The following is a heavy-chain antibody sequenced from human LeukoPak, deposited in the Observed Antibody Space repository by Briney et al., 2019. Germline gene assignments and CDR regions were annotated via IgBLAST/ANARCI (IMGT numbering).Heavy chain of an antibody. CDR1: GGSISSGGYY. Sequence: SETLSLTCTVSGGSISSGGYYWSWIRQHPGKGLEWIGYIYYSGSTYYNPSLKSRVTISVDTSKNQFSLKLSSVTAADTAVYYCARDRLHCSSTSCYLRNYYYYYGMDVWGQGTTVTVSS. CDR3: ARDRLHCSSTSCYLRNYYYYYGMDV. CDR2: IYYSGST. V-gene: IGHV4-31*03. J-gene: IGHJ6*02. D-gene: IGHD2-2*01.